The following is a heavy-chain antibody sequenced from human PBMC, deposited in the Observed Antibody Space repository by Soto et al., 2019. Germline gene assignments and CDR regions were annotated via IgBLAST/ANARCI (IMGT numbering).Heavy chain of an antibody. Sequence: EVRLVESGGGLAQPGGSLRLSCAASGFSFSRYAMNWVRQSPGKGLEWVSYISMSGTTMFCAESVKGRFTISRDNVEKSLYLQMNSLRDEDTAMYYCARDAIGDATNWFDPWGQGTLVTVSS. V-gene: IGHV3-48*02. CDR2: ISMSGTTM. CDR1: GFSFSRYA. J-gene: IGHJ5*02. CDR3: ARDAIGDATNWFDP.